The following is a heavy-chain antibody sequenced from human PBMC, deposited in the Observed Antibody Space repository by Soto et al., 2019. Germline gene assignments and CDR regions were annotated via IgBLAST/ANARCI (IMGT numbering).Heavy chain of an antibody. D-gene: IGHD3-22*01. CDR1: GYTFTIYG. CDR3: ARFDYYDSSGYYGY. J-gene: IGHJ4*02. V-gene: IGHV1-18*04. Sequence: QVQLVQSGAEVKKPGASVKVSCKASGYTFTIYGISWVRQAPGQGLEWMGRISGYNGNTDYAQNLQDRVTLTTDASTSSVYMELRSLRSDDTAVYYCARFDYYDSSGYYGYWGQGTLITVSS. CDR2: ISGYNGNT.